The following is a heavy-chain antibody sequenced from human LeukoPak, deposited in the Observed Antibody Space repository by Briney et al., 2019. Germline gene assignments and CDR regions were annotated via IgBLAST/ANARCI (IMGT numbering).Heavy chain of an antibody. Sequence: TTSETLSLTCTVSGGSISSYYWSWIRQPPGKGLEWIGRIYTSGSTNYNPSLKSRVTMSVDTSKNQFSLKLSSVTAADTAVYYCARGAYYYDSSGYRLDYWGQGTLVTVSS. V-gene: IGHV4-4*07. D-gene: IGHD3-22*01. CDR1: GGSISSYY. J-gene: IGHJ4*02. CDR2: IYTSGST. CDR3: ARGAYYYDSSGYRLDY.